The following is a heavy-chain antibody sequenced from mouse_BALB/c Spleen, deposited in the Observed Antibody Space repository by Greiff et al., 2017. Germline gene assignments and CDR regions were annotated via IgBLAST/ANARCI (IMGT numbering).Heavy chain of an antibody. CDR2: ISSGSSTI. V-gene: IGHV5-17*02. Sequence: DVHLVESGGGLVQPGGSRKLSCAASGFTFSSFGMHWVRQAPEKGLEWVAYISSGSSTIYYADTVKGRFTISRDKPKNTLFLQMTSLRSEDTAMYYCARWGYSYAMDYWGQGTSVTVSS. J-gene: IGHJ4*01. CDR1: GFTFSSFG. D-gene: IGHD2-3*01. CDR3: ARWGYSYAMDY.